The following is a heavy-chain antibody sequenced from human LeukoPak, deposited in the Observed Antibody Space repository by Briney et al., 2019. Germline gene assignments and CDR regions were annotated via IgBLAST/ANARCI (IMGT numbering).Heavy chain of an antibody. D-gene: IGHD5-12*01. J-gene: IGHJ4*02. CDR2: ISGSGGST. CDR3: AKSGVAVATPFDY. V-gene: IGHV3-23*01. CDR1: GFSFSSYA. Sequence: PGSSLRLSCAASGFSFSSYAMTWVRQAPGKGLEWVSAISGSGGSTYYADSVKGRFTISRDNSMNTLYLQMNSLRAEDTAVYYCAKSGVAVATPFDYWGQGTLVTVSS.